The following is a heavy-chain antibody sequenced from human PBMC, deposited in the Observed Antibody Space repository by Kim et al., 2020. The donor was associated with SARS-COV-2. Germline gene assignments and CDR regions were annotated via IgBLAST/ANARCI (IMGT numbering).Heavy chain of an antibody. V-gene: IGHV4-30-4*01. CDR1: GASISSSDYY. CDR2: FYSGVPT. J-gene: IGHJ4*02. CDR3: ARFLPPTGGAFAY. Sequence: SETLSLTCTVSGASISSSDYYWSWIRQPPGRGLGGFAYFYSGVPTSYTPSLKSRFPISHAPSTNPFSRNLTSWPAADTAAYSCARFLPPTGGAFAYWGQG. D-gene: IGHD3-10*01.